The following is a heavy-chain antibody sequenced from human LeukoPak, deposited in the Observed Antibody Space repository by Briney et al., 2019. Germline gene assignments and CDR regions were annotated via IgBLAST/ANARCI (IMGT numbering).Heavy chain of an antibody. D-gene: IGHD3-16*02. Sequence: SVKVSCKASGGTFSSYAISWVRQAPGQGLEWMGGIIPIFGTANYAQKFQGRVTITADESTSTAYMELSSLRSEDTAVYYCASLRLGELSLGGAFDIWGQGTMVTVSS. CDR2: IIPIFGTA. CDR3: ASLRLGELSLGGAFDI. J-gene: IGHJ3*02. CDR1: GGTFSSYA. V-gene: IGHV1-69*13.